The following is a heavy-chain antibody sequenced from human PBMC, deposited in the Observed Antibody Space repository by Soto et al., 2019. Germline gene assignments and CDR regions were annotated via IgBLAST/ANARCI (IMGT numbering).Heavy chain of an antibody. V-gene: IGHV3-9*01. J-gene: IGHJ1*01. CDR3: VKDESINWYSGHFRH. CDR2: INWNSGSI. Sequence: GGSLRLCCAASGFTFDDYAMHWVRQVPGKGLEWVSGINWNSGSIGYGDSVKGRFAISRDNAKNSLHLQMNSLSAEDTAFYYCVKDESINWYSGHFRHWGQGTLVTVSS. CDR1: GFTFDDYA. D-gene: IGHD6-13*01.